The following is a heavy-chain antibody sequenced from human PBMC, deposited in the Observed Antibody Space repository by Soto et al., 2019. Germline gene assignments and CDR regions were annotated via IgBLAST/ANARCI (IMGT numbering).Heavy chain of an antibody. Sequence: PGGSLRLSCAASGFTFSGYAMSWVRQAPGKGLGWVSAISGSGGSTYYADSVKGRFTISRDNSKNTLYLQMNSLRAEDTAVYYCAKARWELPIHYWGQGTLVTVSS. CDR2: ISGSGGST. CDR1: GFTFSGYA. CDR3: AKARWELPIHY. D-gene: IGHD1-26*01. V-gene: IGHV3-23*01. J-gene: IGHJ4*02.